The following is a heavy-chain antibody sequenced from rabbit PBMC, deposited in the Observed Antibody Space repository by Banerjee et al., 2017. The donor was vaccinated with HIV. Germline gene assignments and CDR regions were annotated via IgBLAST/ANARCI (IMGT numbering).Heavy chain of an antibody. J-gene: IGHJ4*01. CDR3: TRDDGSGHYIDGYFNL. CDR1: GFSFNSGYD. Sequence: QEQLVESGGGLVKPGASLTLICTASGFSFNSGYDMSWVRQAPGKGLEWIGFIYTGNGKNYYASWAKGRFTISKTSSTTVTLQVTSLTAADTAIYFCTRDDGSGHYIDGYFNLWVPGTLVTVS. V-gene: IGHV1S45*01. CDR2: IYTGNGKN. D-gene: IGHD1-1*01.